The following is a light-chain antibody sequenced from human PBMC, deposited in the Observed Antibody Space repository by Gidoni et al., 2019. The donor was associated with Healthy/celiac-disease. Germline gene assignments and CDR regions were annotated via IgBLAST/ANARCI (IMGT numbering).Light chain of an antibody. CDR1: QSISSW. CDR2: AAA. CDR3: QQANSFPVT. Sequence: DIQLTQSPSSVSASVGDRVTITCRASQSISSWLAWYQQKPGKAPKLLIYAAASLQSGVPSRFSGSEAGTDFTLTISSLQPEDFATYCCQQANSFPVTFGGGTKVEIK. J-gene: IGKJ4*01. V-gene: IGKV1-12*01.